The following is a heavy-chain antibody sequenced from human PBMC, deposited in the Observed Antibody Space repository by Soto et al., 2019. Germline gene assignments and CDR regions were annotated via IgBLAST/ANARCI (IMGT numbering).Heavy chain of an antibody. CDR3: ERPLSGWYYFDY. J-gene: IGHJ4*02. CDR2: IYYSGST. Sequence: NPXETLSLTGPVSGASISSSSYYWGWIRQPPGKGLEWIGSIYYSGSTYYNPSLKSRVTISVDKSKNQFSLKLSSVTAADTAVYYCERPLSGWYYFDYWGQGTLVTV. V-gene: IGHV4-39*01. CDR1: GASISSSSYY. D-gene: IGHD6-19*01.